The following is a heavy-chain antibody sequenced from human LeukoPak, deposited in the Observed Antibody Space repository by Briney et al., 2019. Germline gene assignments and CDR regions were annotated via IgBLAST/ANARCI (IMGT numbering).Heavy chain of an antibody. J-gene: IGHJ5*02. V-gene: IGHV3-11*01. D-gene: IGHD3-10*01. Sequence: PGGSLRLSCAASGFTFNTFSNYYMSWIRQAPGKGLEWISYISTSVSTISYADSVKGRFTISRDNAENSLSLQMNSLRAEDTAFYYCAGGYGSGSYSAWGQGTPVTVSS. CDR1: GFTFNTFSNYY. CDR3: AGGYGSGSYSA. CDR2: ISTSVSTI.